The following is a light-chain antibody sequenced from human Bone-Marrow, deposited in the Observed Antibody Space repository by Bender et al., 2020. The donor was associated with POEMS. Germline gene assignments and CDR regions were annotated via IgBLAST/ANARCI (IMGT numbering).Light chain of an antibody. V-gene: IGLV1-40*01. Sequence: QSALTQPPSVSGAPGQRVTISCTGSSSNTGSGYDINWYQQLPGTAPKLLIYNNHKRPSGVPDRFSGSKSGNTASLTISGLQTEDEADYYCSSYTSDSTVVFGGGTKLTVL. CDR3: SSYTSDSTVV. J-gene: IGLJ2*01. CDR1: SSNTGSGYD. CDR2: NNH.